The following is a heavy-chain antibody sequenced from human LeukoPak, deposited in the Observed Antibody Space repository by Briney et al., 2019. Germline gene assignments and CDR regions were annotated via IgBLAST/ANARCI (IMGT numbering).Heavy chain of an antibody. CDR3: AKDQAALPLNWFDP. J-gene: IGHJ5*02. Sequence: PGGSLRLSCAASGFTFSSYAMSWVRQAPGKGLEWVSAISGSGGSTYYADSVKGRITISRDNSKNTLYLQMNSLRAEDTAVYYCAKDQAALPLNWFDPWGQGTLVTVSS. D-gene: IGHD2-15*01. V-gene: IGHV3-23*01. CDR1: GFTFSSYA. CDR2: ISGSGGST.